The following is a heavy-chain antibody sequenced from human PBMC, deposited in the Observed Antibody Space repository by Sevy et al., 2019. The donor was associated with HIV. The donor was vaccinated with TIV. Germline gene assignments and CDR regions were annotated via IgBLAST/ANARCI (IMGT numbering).Heavy chain of an antibody. V-gene: IGHV3-21*01. D-gene: IGHD3-10*01. J-gene: IGHJ4*02. CDR1: GFTFNYHF. CDR3: ARGDYYGSLYYFDY. Sequence: GGSLRLSCAASGFTFNYHFMNWVRQVPGKGLEWVPYISSASSYINYSDSVKDRFTISRDNAKNLVFLEMKNLRPEDTAVYFCARGDYYGSLYYFDYWGQGTLVTVSS. CDR2: ISSASSYI.